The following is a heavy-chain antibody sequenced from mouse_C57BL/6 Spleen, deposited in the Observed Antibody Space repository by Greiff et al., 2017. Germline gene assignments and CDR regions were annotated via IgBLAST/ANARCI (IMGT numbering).Heavy chain of an antibody. J-gene: IGHJ2*01. CDR3: ARPGYDYDGGYYFDY. V-gene: IGHV1-47*01. CDR1: GYTFTTYP. D-gene: IGHD2-4*01. CDR2: FHPYNDDT. Sequence: VQLQQSGAELVKPGASVKMSCKASGYTFTTYPIEWMKQNHGKSLEWIGNFHPYNDDTKYNEKFKGKATLTVEKSSSTVYLELSRLTSDDSAVYSCARPGYDYDGGYYFDYWGQGTTLTVSS.